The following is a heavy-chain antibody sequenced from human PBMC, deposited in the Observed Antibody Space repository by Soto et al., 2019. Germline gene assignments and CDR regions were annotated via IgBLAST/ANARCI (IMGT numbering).Heavy chain of an antibody. D-gene: IGHD2-15*01. Sequence: QVQLVQSGSEVKKPGASVKVSCKASGYTFTNYGMSWVRQAPGQGLEWMGWISAYNGNTNHAQNFQGRVTMTTDTSTNIAYMELRSLRSDDTAVYYCARCYCSVGSCYSCWHFDLCGRGALVTVSS. CDR3: ARCYCSVGSCYSCWHFDL. CDR1: GYTFTNYG. V-gene: IGHV1-18*01. J-gene: IGHJ2*01. CDR2: ISAYNGNT.